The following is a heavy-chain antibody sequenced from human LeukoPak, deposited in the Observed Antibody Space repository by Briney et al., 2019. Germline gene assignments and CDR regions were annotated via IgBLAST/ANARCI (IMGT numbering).Heavy chain of an antibody. D-gene: IGHD2-15*01. V-gene: IGHV4-39*01. CDR3: ARVVVAAPIDAFDI. Sequence: PSETLSLTCTVSGGSISSSSYYWGWIRQPPGKGLEWIGSIYYSGSTYYNPSLKSRVTISVDTSKNQFSLKLSSVTAADTAVYYCARVVVAAPIDAFDIWGQGTMVTVSS. CDR2: IYYSGST. CDR1: GGSISSSSYY. J-gene: IGHJ3*02.